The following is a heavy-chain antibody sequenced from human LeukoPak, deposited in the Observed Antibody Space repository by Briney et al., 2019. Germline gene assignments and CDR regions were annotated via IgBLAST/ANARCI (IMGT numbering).Heavy chain of an antibody. V-gene: IGHV3-23*01. D-gene: IGHD7-27*01. CDR2: ISGSGGST. J-gene: IGHJ4*02. CDR1: GFTFSSYS. Sequence: GGSLRLSCAASGFTFSSYSMNWVRQAPGKGLEWVSAISGSGGSTYYADSVKGRFTISRDNSKNTLYLQMNTLRAEDTAIYYCAKDSANWGRHYDYWGQGTLVTVSS. CDR3: AKDSANWGRHYDY.